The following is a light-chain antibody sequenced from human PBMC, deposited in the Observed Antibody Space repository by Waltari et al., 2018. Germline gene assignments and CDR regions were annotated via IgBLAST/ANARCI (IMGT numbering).Light chain of an antibody. CDR2: DNA. Sequence: QSVLTQPPSVSGAPGQRVTISCSGSSSNIGANYNVYWYQQLPGTAPKLFIYDNAHRPSGVPDRFSGSKSGTSASLAITGLQTEDEADYYCQSYDTSLSAWVFGGGTKLTVL. V-gene: IGLV1-40*01. CDR3: QSYDTSLSAWV. CDR1: SSNIGANYN. J-gene: IGLJ3*02.